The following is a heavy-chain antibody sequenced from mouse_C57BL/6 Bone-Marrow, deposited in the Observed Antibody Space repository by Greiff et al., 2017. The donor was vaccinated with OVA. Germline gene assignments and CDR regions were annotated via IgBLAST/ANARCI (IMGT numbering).Heavy chain of an antibody. Sequence: KLSCKASGYTFTSYWMQWVKQRPGQGLEWIGEIDPSDSYTNYNQKFKGKATLTVDTSSSTAYMQLSSLTSEDSAVYYCARGVVRYYYAMDYWGQGTSVTVSS. V-gene: IGHV1-50*01. CDR2: IDPSDSYT. J-gene: IGHJ4*01. D-gene: IGHD1-1*01. CDR1: GYTFTSYW. CDR3: ARGVVRYYYAMDY.